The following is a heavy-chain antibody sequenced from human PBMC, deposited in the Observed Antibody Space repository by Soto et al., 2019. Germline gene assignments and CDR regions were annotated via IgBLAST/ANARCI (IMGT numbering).Heavy chain of an antibody. CDR2: IYYSGST. D-gene: IGHD2-2*02. J-gene: IGHJ5*02. Sequence: SETLSLTCTVSGGSISSYYWSWIRQPPGKGLEWIGYIYYSGSTNYNPSLKSRVTISVDTSKNQFSLKLSSVTAADTAVYYCARETRTRYCSSTSCYRLRNWFDPWGQGTLVTVSS. CDR1: GGSISSYY. CDR3: ARETRTRYCSSTSCYRLRNWFDP. V-gene: IGHV4-59*01.